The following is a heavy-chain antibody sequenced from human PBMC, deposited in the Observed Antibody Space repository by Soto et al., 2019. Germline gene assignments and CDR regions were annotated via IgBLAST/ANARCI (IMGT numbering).Heavy chain of an antibody. CDR1: GGSFSGYY. CDR3: AITTVATYYYYGMEV. J-gene: IGHJ6*02. CDR2: INHSGST. V-gene: IGHV4-34*01. D-gene: IGHD4-17*01. Sequence: SETLSLTCAFYGGSFSGYYWSLIRQPPGKGLEWIGEINHSGSTNYNPSLKSRVTISVDTSKNQFSLKLSSVTAADTAVYYCAITTVATYYYYGMEVWGQGTTVTV.